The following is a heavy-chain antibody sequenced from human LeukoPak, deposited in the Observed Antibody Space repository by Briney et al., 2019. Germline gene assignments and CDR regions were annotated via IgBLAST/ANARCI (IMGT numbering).Heavy chain of an antibody. CDR3: ARGLRVLAAKRWFDP. D-gene: IGHD2-2*01. Sequence: ASVKVSCKASGYTFTSYDINWVRQATGQGLEWMGWMNPNSGNTGYAQKFQGRVTMTRNTSISTAYMELSSLRSEDTAVYYCARGLRVLAAKRWFDPWGQGTLVTVSS. CDR2: MNPNSGNT. CDR1: GYTFTSYD. V-gene: IGHV1-8*01. J-gene: IGHJ5*02.